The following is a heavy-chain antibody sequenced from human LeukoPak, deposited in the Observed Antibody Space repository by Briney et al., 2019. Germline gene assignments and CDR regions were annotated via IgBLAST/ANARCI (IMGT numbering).Heavy chain of an antibody. CDR2: IYYSGST. D-gene: IGHD3-10*01. CDR1: GGSISSYY. Sequence: SETLSLTCTVSGGSISSYYWSWIRQPPGKGLEWIGYIYYSGSTNYNPSLKSRVTISVDTSKNQLSLKLSSVTAADTAVYYCARHNSVWSHWFDPWGQGTLVTVSS. J-gene: IGHJ5*02. V-gene: IGHV4-59*08. CDR3: ARHNSVWSHWFDP.